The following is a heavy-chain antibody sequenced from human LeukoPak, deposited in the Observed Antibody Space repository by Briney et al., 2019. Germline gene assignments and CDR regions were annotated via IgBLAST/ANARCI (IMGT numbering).Heavy chain of an antibody. CDR3: ARSDSSGYSFGY. Sequence: PSETLSLTCTVSGGSISSSSYYWGRIRQPPGKGLEWIGSIFYSGSTYYNPSLKSRVTISVDTSKNQFSLKLSSVTAADTAIYYCARSDSSGYSFGYWGQGTLVTVSS. V-gene: IGHV4-39*07. D-gene: IGHD3-22*01. J-gene: IGHJ4*02. CDR1: GGSISSSSYY. CDR2: IFYSGST.